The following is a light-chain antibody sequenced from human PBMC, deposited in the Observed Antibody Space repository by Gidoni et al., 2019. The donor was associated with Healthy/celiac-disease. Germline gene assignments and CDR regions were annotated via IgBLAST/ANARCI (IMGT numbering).Light chain of an antibody. CDR1: QSISSY. CDR2: AAS. J-gene: IGKJ1*01. CDR3: QQSYSTPRP. V-gene: IGKV1-39*01. Sequence: DIQMTHYPSSLSASVGDRVTITCRASQSISSYLNWYQQKPGKAPKLLIYAASSLQSGVPSRFSGSGSGTDFTLTISSLQPEDFATYYCQQSYSTPRPFGQGTKVEIK.